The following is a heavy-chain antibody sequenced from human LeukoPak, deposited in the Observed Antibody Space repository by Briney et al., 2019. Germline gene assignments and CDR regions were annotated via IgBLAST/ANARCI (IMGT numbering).Heavy chain of an antibody. J-gene: IGHJ1*01. V-gene: IGHV1-18*01. CDR3: ARGISSGWFYGYFQH. D-gene: IGHD6-19*01. CDR2: ISAYNGNT. CDR1: GYTFTSYG. Sequence: GASVKVSCKASGYTFTSYGISWVRQAPGQGLEWMGWISAYNGNTNYAQKLQGRVTMTTDTSTSTAYMELRSLRSDDTAVYYCARGISSGWFYGYFQHWGQGTLVTVSS.